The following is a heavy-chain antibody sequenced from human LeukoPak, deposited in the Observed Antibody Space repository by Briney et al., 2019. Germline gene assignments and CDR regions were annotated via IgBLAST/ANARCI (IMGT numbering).Heavy chain of an antibody. V-gene: IGHV1-2*02. J-gene: IGHJ4*02. CDR1: GFTFTDFY. CDR2: INLNSGGT. CDR3: ARDQDYYGSGSPFDY. Sequence: ASVKVSCKAYGFTFTDFYMHWVRQAPGQGLEWMGWINLNSGGTNYAQKFQGRVTMTRDTSISTAYMELSRLRSDDTAVYYCARDQDYYGSGSPFDYWGQGTLVTVSS. D-gene: IGHD3-10*01.